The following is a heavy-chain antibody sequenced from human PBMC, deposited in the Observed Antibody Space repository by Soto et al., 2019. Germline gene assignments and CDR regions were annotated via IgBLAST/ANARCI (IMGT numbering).Heavy chain of an antibody. CDR1: GYTFTSYY. D-gene: IGHD3-10*01. CDR3: ARDPYGSGSYYFDY. V-gene: IGHV1-18*04. CDR2: ISAYNGNT. J-gene: IGHJ4*02. Sequence: ASVKVSCKASGYTFTSYYMHWVRQAPGQGLEWMGWISAYNGNTNYAQKLQGRVTMTTDTSTSTAYMELRSLRSDDTAVYYCARDPYGSGSYYFDYWGQGTLVTVSS.